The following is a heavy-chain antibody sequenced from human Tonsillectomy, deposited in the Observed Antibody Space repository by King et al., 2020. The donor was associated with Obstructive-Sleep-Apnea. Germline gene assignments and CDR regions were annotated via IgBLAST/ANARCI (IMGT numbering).Heavy chain of an antibody. CDR2: IYYSGST. J-gene: IGHJ4*02. D-gene: IGHD3-22*01. CDR3: ARQDAYYYDSSGYIADYFDY. CDR1: GGSISSSSYY. Sequence: QLQESGPGLVKPSETLSLTCTVSGGSISSSSYYWGWIRQPPGKGLEWIGSIYYSGSTYYNPSLKSLVTISVDTSKNQFSLKLSSVTAADTAVYYCARQDAYYYDSSGYIADYFDYWGQGTLVTVSS. V-gene: IGHV4-39*01.